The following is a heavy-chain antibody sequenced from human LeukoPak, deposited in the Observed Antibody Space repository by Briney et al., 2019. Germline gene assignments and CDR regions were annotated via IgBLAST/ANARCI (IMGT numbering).Heavy chain of an antibody. CDR3: AKDIARPSAGTRKYYYYCGMDV. CDR2: ISWNSGSI. V-gene: IGHV3-9*01. J-gene: IGHJ6*02. D-gene: IGHD6-13*01. CDR1: GFTFDDYA. Sequence: GGSLRLSCAASGFTFDDYAMHWVRQAPGKGLEWVSGISWNSGSIGYADSVKGRFTISRGNAKNSLYLQMNSLRAEDTALYYCAKDIARPSAGTRKYYYYCGMDVWGQGTTVTVSS.